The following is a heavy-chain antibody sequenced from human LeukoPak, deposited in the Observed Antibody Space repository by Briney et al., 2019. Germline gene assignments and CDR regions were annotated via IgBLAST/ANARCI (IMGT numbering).Heavy chain of an antibody. CDR1: GGSFSGYY. CDR3: ARTAPANIVVVPAANSDYYYGMDV. Sequence: SETLSLTCAVYGGSFSGYYWSWIRQPPGKGLEWIGEINHSGSTNYNPSLKSRVTISVDASKNQFSLKLSSVTAADTAVYYCARTAPANIVVVPAANSDYYYGMDVWGQGTTVTVSS. CDR2: INHSGST. J-gene: IGHJ6*02. D-gene: IGHD2-2*01. V-gene: IGHV4-34*01.